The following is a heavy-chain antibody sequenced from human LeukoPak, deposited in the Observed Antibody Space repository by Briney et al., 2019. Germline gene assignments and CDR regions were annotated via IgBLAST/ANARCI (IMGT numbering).Heavy chain of an antibody. CDR3: ASGRTLGYCSSTSCYGRPRGNYYYMDV. V-gene: IGHV4-34*01. CDR2: INHSGST. J-gene: IGHJ6*03. Sequence: SETLSLTCAVYGGSFSGYYWSWIRKPPGKGLEWIGEINHSGSTNYNPSLKSRVTISVDTSKNQFSLKLSSVTAADTAVYYCASGRTLGYCSSTSCYGRPRGNYYYMDVWGKGTTVTVSS. CDR1: GGSFSGYY. D-gene: IGHD2-2*01.